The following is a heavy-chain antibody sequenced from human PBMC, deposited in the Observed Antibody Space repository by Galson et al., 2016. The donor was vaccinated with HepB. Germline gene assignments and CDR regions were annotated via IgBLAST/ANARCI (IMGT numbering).Heavy chain of an antibody. Sequence: LRLSCAASGFTFSSYSMIWVRQAPGKGLEWVSFISSSSTYIYYADSVRGRFTISRDNAKNSLYLQMNSLRAEDTAVYYCARLVENWNEAGRFDSWGQGTLVTVSS. CDR1: GFTFSSYS. CDR2: ISSSSTYI. J-gene: IGHJ4*02. V-gene: IGHV3-21*01. D-gene: IGHD1-1*01. CDR3: ARLVENWNEAGRFDS.